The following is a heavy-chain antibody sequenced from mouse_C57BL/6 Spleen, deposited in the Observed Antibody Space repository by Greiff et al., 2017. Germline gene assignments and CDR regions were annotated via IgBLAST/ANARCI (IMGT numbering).Heavy chain of an antibody. D-gene: IGHD2-2*01. CDR2: INPGSGGT. J-gene: IGHJ3*01. CDR1: GYAFTNYL. CDR3: ARWNGYDGFAY. V-gene: IGHV1-54*01. Sequence: QVQLKQSGAELVRPGTSVKVSCKASGYAFTNYLIEWVKQRPGQGLEWIGVINPGSGGTNYNEKFKGKATLTADKSSSTAYMQLSSLTSEDSAVYFCARWNGYDGFAYWGKGTLVTVSA.